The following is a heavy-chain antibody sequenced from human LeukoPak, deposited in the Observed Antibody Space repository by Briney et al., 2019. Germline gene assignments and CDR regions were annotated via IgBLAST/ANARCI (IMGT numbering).Heavy chain of an antibody. D-gene: IGHD3-3*01. J-gene: IGHJ6*03. CDR2: INHSGST. CDR1: GGSFSGYY. Sequence: TSETLSLTCAVYGGSFSGYYWSWIRPPPGKGLEWIGEINHSGSTNYNPSLKSRVTISVDTSKNQFSLKLSSVTAADTAVYYCARGINYDFWSGYFHYYYMDVWGKGTTVTVSS. CDR3: ARGINYDFWSGYFHYYYMDV. V-gene: IGHV4-34*01.